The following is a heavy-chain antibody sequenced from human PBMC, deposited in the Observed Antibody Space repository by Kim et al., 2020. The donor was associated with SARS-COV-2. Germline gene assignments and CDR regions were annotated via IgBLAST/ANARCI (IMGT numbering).Heavy chain of an antibody. CDR1: GGSIRSGDYY. D-gene: IGHD1-26*01. Sequence: QTLSLTCTVSGGSIRSGDYYWNWIRQPPGKGLEWIGYIFYSGSTDYNPSLKSRLSISVDTAKNQFSLKLSSVTATDTALYYCARGGSGSSFSYFDYWGQGTLVTVSS. CDR2: IFYSGST. V-gene: IGHV4-30-4*01. CDR3: ARGGSGSSFSYFDY. J-gene: IGHJ4*02.